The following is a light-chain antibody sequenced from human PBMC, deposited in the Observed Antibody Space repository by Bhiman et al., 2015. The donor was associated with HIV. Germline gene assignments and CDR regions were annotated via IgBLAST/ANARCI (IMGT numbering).Light chain of an antibody. CDR1: SSNIGKNY. J-gene: IGLJ2*01. V-gene: IGLV1-51*02. CDR2: ENT. CDR3: GTWDSTLSVEV. Sequence: QSVLTQPPSVSAAPGQKVIISCSGSSSNIGKNYVAWYQQLPGTAPKLLVYENTNRPSGIPDRFSGSKSGTSATLGITGLQTGDEADYYCGTWDSTLSVEVFGGGTKLTVL.